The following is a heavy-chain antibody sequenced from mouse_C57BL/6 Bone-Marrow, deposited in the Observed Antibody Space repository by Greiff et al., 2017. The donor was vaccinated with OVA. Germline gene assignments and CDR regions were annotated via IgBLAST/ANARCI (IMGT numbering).Heavy chain of an antibody. CDR3: ASEGDYGYFDY. J-gene: IGHJ2*01. CDR2: INPNNGGT. V-gene: IGHV1-26*01. CDR1: GYTFTDYY. Sequence: EVQLQQSGPELVKPGASVKISCKASGYTFTDYYMNWVKQSHGKSLEWIGDINPNNGGTSYNQKFKGKATLTVDKSSSTAYMELRSLTSEDSAVYYCASEGDYGYFDYWGQGTTLTVSS. D-gene: IGHD2-4*01.